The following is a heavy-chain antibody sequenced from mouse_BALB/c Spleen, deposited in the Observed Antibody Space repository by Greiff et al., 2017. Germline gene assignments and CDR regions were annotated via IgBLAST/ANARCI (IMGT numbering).Heavy chain of an antibody. CDR2: ISDGGSYT. D-gene: IGHD6-1*01. CDR3: ARDHGASIFAY. J-gene: IGHJ3*01. V-gene: IGHV5-4*02. CDR1: GFTFSDYH. Sequence: EVQVVESGGGLVKPGGSLKLSCAASGFTFSDYHMYWVRQTPEKRLEWVATISDGGSYTYYPDSVKGRFTISRDNAKNNLYLQMSSLKSEDTAMYYCARDHGASIFAYWGQGTLVTVSA.